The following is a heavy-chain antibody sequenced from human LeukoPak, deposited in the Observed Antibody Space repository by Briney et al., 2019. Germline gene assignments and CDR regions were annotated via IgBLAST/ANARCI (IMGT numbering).Heavy chain of an antibody. J-gene: IGHJ4*02. CDR2: ISGSGGST. CDR3: ATRGVVIRVILVGFHKEAYYFDS. D-gene: IGHD3-22*01. CDR1: GITLSNYG. V-gene: IGHV3-23*01. Sequence: GGSLRLSCVVSGITLSNYGMSWVRQAPGKGLEWVAGISGSGGSTNYADSVKGRFPISRDNPKNTLYLQMNSLRAEDTAVYFCATRGVVIRVILVGFHKEAYYFDSWGQGALVTVSS.